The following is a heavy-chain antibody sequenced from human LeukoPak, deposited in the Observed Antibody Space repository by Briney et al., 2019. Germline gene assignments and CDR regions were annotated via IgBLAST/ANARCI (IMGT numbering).Heavy chain of an antibody. V-gene: IGHV3-23*01. J-gene: IGHJ4*02. Sequence: PGGSLRLSCAASGFTFSSYGMYWVRQAPGKGLEWVSAISGSGGSTYYADSVKGRFTISRDNSKNTLYLQMNSLRAEDTAVYYCAKDMRFDWTPYYFDYWGQGTLVTVSS. CDR2: ISGSGGST. CDR1: GFTFSSYG. CDR3: AKDMRFDWTPYYFDY. D-gene: IGHD3-9*01.